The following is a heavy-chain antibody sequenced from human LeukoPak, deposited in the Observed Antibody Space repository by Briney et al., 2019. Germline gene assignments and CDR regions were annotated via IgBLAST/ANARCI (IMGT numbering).Heavy chain of an antibody. V-gene: IGHV4-39*07. CDR2: IYYSGST. J-gene: IGHJ5*02. D-gene: IGHD6-6*01. CDR1: GGSISSSSYY. Sequence: SETLSLTCTVSGGSISSSSYYWGWIRQPPGKGLEWIGSIYYSGSTYYNPSLKSRVTISVDTSKNQFSLKLSSVTAADTAVYYCARRERPSSSGWFDPWGQGTLVAVSS. CDR3: ARRERPSSSGWFDP.